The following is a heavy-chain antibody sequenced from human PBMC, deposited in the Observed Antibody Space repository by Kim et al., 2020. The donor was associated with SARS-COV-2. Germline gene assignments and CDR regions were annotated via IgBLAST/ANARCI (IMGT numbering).Heavy chain of an antibody. J-gene: IGHJ4*02. D-gene: IGHD2-2*01. CDR1: GFTFSGYA. Sequence: GGSLRLSCAASGFTFSGYAMSWVRQAPGKGLEWVSTISGNSGNTHYADSVKGRFTISRDNSKNTLYLQMNSLRAEDTAVYYCAKVVKYCSSTISYAAQGENLFDYCGQGTLVTVPS. CDR3: AKVVKYCSSTISYAAQGENLFDY. CDR2: ISGNSGNT. V-gene: IGHV3-23*01.